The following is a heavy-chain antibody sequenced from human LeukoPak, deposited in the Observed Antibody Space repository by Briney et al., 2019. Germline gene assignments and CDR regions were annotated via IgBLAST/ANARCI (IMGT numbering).Heavy chain of an antibody. Sequence: SSETLSLTCAVYGVSFSGYYWSWIRQPPGKGLEWIEEINHSGSTNYNPSLKSRVTISVDTSKNQFSLKLSSVTAADTAMYYCAREAKVVEVAAKEAYYFDYWGQGTLVTVSS. J-gene: IGHJ4*02. CDR1: GVSFSGYY. V-gene: IGHV4-34*01. CDR3: AREAKVVEVAAKEAYYFDY. CDR2: INHSGST. D-gene: IGHD2-15*01.